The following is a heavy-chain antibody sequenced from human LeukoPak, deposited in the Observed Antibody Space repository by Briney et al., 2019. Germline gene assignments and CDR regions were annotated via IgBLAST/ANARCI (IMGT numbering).Heavy chain of an antibody. CDR1: GFTFSRSW. V-gene: IGHV3-7*05. CDR3: AREGAVCSGGTCYGYFDL. D-gene: IGHD2-15*01. CDR2: IKQDGSET. J-gene: IGHJ2*01. Sequence: GGSLRLSCAASGFTFSRSWMSWVRQAPGKGLQWVANIKQDGSETYYVGSVGGRFTISRDNAKNSLYLQMSSLRAEDTAVYYCAREGAVCSGGTCYGYFDLWGRGTLVSVSS.